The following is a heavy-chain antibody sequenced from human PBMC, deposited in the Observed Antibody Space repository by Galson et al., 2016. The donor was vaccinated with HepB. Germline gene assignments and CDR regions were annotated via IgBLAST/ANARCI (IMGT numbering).Heavy chain of an antibody. V-gene: IGHV3-7*03. CDR1: GFTFSRFW. CDR2: IKEDGSKT. Sequence: SLRLSCAASGFTFSRFWMNWVRQAPGKGLEWVASIKEDGSKTFYVDSVKGRFTLSRDNVEESVSLQMNSLRAEDTAVYYCAKYGAAAGWNFHYWGQGTLVTVAS. CDR3: AKYGAAAGWNFHY. D-gene: IGHD6-19*01. J-gene: IGHJ1*01.